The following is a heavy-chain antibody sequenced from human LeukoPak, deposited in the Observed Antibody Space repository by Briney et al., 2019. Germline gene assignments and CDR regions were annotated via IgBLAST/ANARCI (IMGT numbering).Heavy chain of an antibody. CDR1: GYTFTSYD. CDR2: MNPNSGNT. D-gene: IGHD5-18*01. J-gene: IGHJ4*02. Sequence: AASVKVSCKASGYTFTSYDINWVRQATGQGLEWMGWMNPNSGNTGYAQKFQGRVTITRNTSISTAYMELSSLRSEDTAVYYCARSLDTAMIIDYWGQGTLVTVSS. V-gene: IGHV1-8*03. CDR3: ARSLDTAMIIDY.